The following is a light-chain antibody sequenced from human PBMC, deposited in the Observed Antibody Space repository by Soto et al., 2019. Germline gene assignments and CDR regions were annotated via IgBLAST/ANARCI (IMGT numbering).Light chain of an antibody. CDR2: AAS. CDR3: QQYYSYPRFT. CDR1: QSISNW. Sequence: DIQMTQSPSTLSASVGDTVTNTCRASQSISNWLAWYQQKPGNAPKLLIYAASTCQSGVPSRFSGSGSGTDFTLTISCLQSEDFATYYCQQYYSYPRFTFGPGTKVDIK. J-gene: IGKJ3*01. V-gene: IGKV1-5*01.